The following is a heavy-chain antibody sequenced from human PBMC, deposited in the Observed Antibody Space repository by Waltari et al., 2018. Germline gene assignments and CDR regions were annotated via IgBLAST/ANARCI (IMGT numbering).Heavy chain of an antibody. V-gene: IGHV4-34*02. CDR1: GGSFSTYY. CDR2: INHSGST. Sequence: QVQLQQWGAGLLKPSETLSLTCAVYGGSFSTYYWSWIRQPPGKGLEWIGEINHSGSTNYNPSLKSRATILVDTSKNQCSLKLNSVTAADTAVYYCASSIAVAGTGGFDYWAQGTLVTVSS. CDR3: ASSIAVAGTGGFDY. D-gene: IGHD6-19*01. J-gene: IGHJ4*02.